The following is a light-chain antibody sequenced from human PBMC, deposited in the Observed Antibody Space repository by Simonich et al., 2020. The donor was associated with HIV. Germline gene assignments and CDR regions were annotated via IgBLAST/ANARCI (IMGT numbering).Light chain of an antibody. CDR2: EDN. V-gene: IGLV6-57*01. Sequence: NFMLTQPHSVSESPGKTVTISCTRSSGSIASNYVQWHQQRPVSSPTTLIYEDNQRPSGVPDRFSGSIDSSSNSASLTISGLKTEDEADYYCQSYDSSNLWVFGGGTKLTVL. CDR1: SGSIASNY. CDR3: QSYDSSNLWV. J-gene: IGLJ3*02.